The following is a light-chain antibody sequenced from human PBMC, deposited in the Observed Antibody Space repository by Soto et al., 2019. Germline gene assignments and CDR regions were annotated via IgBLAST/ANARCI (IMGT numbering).Light chain of an antibody. J-gene: IGKJ5*01. CDR2: DAS. V-gene: IGKV3-15*01. Sequence: EILMTQSPATLSVSPGESATLSCRASQSVSSNLAWYQQKTGQAPRLLIYDASTRATGIPARLSGSGSGTEFTLAISGLQSQDFAIYYYQQYNKWPPITFGQGTRLEIK. CDR1: QSVSSN. CDR3: QQYNKWPPIT.